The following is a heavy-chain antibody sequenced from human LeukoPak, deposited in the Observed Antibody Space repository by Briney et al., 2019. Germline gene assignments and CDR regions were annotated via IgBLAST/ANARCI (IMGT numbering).Heavy chain of an antibody. CDR2: ISSSSSYI. V-gene: IGHV3-21*01. Sequence: GGSLRLSCAASGFTFSTYAVNWVRQAPGKGPEWVSSISSSSSYIYYADSVKGRFTISRDNAKNSLYLQMNSLRAEDTAAYYCARGTPGWDYFDYWGQGTLVTVSS. D-gene: IGHD1-26*01. J-gene: IGHJ4*02. CDR1: GFTFSTYA. CDR3: ARGTPGWDYFDY.